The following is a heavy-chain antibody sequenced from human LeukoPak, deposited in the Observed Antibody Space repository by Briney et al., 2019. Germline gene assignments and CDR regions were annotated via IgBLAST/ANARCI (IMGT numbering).Heavy chain of an antibody. J-gene: IGHJ5*02. V-gene: IGHV4-38-2*01. CDR1: GDSINSGFY. CDR3: ARVRPDFWSGYYLERGWFDP. Sequence: SETLSLTCAVSGDSINSGFYWGWLRQPPGKGMEWIGSIFHNENTYYNPSLQSRVTISVDMSKNHFSLRLSSVTAADTAVYYCARVRPDFWSGYYLERGWFDPWGQGTLVTVSS. D-gene: IGHD3-3*01. CDR2: IFHNENT.